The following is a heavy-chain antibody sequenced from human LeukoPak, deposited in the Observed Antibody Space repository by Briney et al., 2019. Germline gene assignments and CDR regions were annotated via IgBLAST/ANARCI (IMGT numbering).Heavy chain of an antibody. J-gene: IGHJ3*02. Sequence: GGSLRLSCAVSGFTFSANNMHWVRQAPGKGLEWVTFIDHDGSQKFYADSVKGRFTISRDNSKNALYLHINSLRPEDTALYYCIKDLRLDLHLDTFDIWGQGTMVTVSS. CDR3: IKDLRLDLHLDTFDI. CDR1: GFTFSANN. D-gene: IGHD1-7*01. CDR2: IDHDGSQK. V-gene: IGHV3-30*02.